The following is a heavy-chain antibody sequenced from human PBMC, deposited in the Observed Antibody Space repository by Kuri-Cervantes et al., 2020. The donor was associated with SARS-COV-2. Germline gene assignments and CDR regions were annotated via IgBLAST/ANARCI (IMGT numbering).Heavy chain of an antibody. Sequence: SETLSLTCTVSGGSISSYYWSWIRQPPGKGLEWIGYIYYSGSTNYNPSLKSRVTISVDMSKNQFSLKLSSVTAADTAVYYCARVRTVTTGIGSVWFDPWGQGTLVTVSS. D-gene: IGHD4-11*01. CDR1: GGSISSYY. CDR3: ARVRTVTTGIGSVWFDP. V-gene: IGHV4-59*01. J-gene: IGHJ5*02. CDR2: IYYSGST.